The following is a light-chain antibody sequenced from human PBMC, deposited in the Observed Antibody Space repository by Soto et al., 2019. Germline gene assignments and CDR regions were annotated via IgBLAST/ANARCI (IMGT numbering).Light chain of an antibody. V-gene: IGKV3-20*01. CDR2: GAS. J-gene: IGKJ2*02. CDR1: QSLSSSY. Sequence: EIVLTQSPGTLSLSPGERATLSCRASQSLSSSYLAWYQQKPGQAPRLLIYGASSRATGIPDRFSGSGSGTDFTLTISRLEPEDFAVDYCQQYGRSPRTFGQGTKLESK. CDR3: QQYGRSPRT.